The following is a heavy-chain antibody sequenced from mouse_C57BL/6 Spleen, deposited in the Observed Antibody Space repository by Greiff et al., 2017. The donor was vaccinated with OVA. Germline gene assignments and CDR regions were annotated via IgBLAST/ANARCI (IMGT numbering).Heavy chain of an antibody. V-gene: IGHV5-16*01. CDR1: GFTFSDYY. CDR3: ARFYDGYSGYFDY. CDR2: INYDGSST. J-gene: IGHJ2*01. D-gene: IGHD2-3*01. Sequence: EVKLMESEGGLVQPGSSMKLSCTASGFTFSDYYMAWVRQVPEKGLEWVANINYDGSSTYYLDSLKSRFIISRDNAKNILYLQMSSLKSEDTATYYCARFYDGYSGYFDYWGQGTTLTVSS.